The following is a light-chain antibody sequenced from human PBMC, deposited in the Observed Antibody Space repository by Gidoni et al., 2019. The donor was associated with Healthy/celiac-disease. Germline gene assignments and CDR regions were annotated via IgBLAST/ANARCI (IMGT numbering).Light chain of an antibody. J-gene: IGLJ2*01. CDR1: SSNIGAGYD. V-gene: IGLV1-40*01. CDR3: QSYDSSLSVV. CDR2: GNS. Sequence: QSVLTQPPSVSGPPGQRVTISCTGSSSNIGAGYDVHWYQQLPGTAPKLLIYGNSHRPSGVPDRFSGSKSGTSASLAITGLQAEDEADYYCQSYDSSLSVVFGGGTKLTVL.